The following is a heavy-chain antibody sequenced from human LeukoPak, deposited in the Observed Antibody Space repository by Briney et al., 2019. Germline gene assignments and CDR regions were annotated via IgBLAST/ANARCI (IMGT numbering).Heavy chain of an antibody. Sequence: GGSLRLSCAASGFTFSSYWMSWVRQAPGKGLEWVSVIYSGGSTYYADSVKGRFTISRDNSKNTLYLQMNSLRAEDTAVYYCAREPTGWDRNDYWGQGTLVTVSS. J-gene: IGHJ4*02. CDR3: AREPTGWDRNDY. D-gene: IGHD1-26*01. CDR2: IYSGGST. V-gene: IGHV3-53*01. CDR1: GFTFSSYW.